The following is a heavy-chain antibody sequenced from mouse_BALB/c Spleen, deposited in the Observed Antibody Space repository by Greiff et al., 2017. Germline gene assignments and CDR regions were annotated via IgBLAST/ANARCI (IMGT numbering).Heavy chain of an antibody. CDR3: ARGRDYYGSSPYFDY. CDR2: INSNGGST. J-gene: IGHJ2*01. Sequence: DVQLVESGGGLVQPGGSLKLSCAASGFTFSSYGMSWVRQTPDKRLELVATINSNGGSTYYPDSVKGRFTISRDNAKNTLYLQMSSLKSEDTAMYYCARGRDYYGSSPYFDYWGQGTTLTVSS. V-gene: IGHV5-6-3*01. CDR1: GFTFSSYG. D-gene: IGHD1-1*01.